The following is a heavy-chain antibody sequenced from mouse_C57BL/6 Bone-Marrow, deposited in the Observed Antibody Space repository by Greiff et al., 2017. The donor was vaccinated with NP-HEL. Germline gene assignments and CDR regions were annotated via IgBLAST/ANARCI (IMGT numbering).Heavy chain of an antibody. V-gene: IGHV1-69*01. CDR2: IDPSDSYT. J-gene: IGHJ1*03. CDR1: GYTFTSYW. D-gene: IGHD2-3*01. CDR3: ARGDDGYSYWYFDV. Sequence: QVQLQQSGAELVMPGASVKLSCKASGYTFTSYWMHWVKQRPGQGLEWIGEIDPSDSYTNYNQKFKGKSTLTVDKSSSTAYMQLSSLTSEDSAVYYCARGDDGYSYWYFDVWGTGTTVTVSS.